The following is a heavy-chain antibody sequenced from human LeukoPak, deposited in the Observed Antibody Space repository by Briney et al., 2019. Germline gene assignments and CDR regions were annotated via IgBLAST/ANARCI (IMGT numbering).Heavy chain of an antibody. Sequence: ASVKVSCKASGGSFRNHAISWVRQAPGQGLEWMGWISAYNGNTNYAQKLQGRVTMTTDTSTSTAYMELRSLRSDDTAVYYCARDEKYSSCCELYYWGQGTLVTVSS. V-gene: IGHV1-18*01. CDR1: GGSFRNHA. D-gene: IGHD6-13*01. CDR3: ARDEKYSSCCELYY. CDR2: ISAYNGNT. J-gene: IGHJ4*02.